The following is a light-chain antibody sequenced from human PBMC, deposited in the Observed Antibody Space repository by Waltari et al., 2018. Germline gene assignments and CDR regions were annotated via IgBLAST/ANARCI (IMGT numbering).Light chain of an antibody. CDR2: EAS. J-gene: IGLJ2*01. CDR1: SSDVCGYNY. Sequence: QSALTQPASVSGSPGQSITISCTGTSSDVCGYNYVSWYQQHPGKAPNLMIYEASNRPSGVANRFSGANPGNTASLTISGLQAEDEADYYCSSYTSSSTVVFGGGTKLTVL. CDR3: SSYTSSSTVV. V-gene: IGLV2-14*01.